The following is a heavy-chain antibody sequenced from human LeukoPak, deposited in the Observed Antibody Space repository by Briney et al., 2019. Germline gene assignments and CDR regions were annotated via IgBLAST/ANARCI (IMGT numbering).Heavy chain of an antibody. CDR3: ARTDRLNYFDY. J-gene: IGHJ4*02. CDR1: GGSISSYY. D-gene: IGHD2-8*01. CDR2: IYYSGST. V-gene: IGHV4-59*01. Sequence: SETLSLTCTVSGGSISSYYWSWIRQPPGKGLEWIGYIYYSGSTNYNPSLKSRVTISVDTSKNQFSLKLSSVTAADTAVYYCARTDRLNYFDYWGQGTLVTVSS.